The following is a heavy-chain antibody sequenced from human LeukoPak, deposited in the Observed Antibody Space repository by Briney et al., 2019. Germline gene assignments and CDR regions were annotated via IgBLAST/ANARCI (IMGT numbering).Heavy chain of an antibody. CDR2: VNPSGGST. V-gene: IGHV1-46*01. J-gene: IGHJ3*02. CDR1: GYTFPSYY. D-gene: IGHD6-19*01. CDR3: ARGIAVADDAFDI. Sequence: ASVKVSCKASGYTFPSYYMHWVRQAPGQGLEWMGIVNPSGGSTSYAQKSQGRVTMTRDTSTSIVYMELSSLRSEDTAVYYCARGIAVADDAFDIWGQGTMVTVSS.